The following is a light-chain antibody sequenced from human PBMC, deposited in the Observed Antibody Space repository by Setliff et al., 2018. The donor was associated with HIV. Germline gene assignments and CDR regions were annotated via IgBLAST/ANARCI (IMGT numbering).Light chain of an antibody. CDR3: LLSYSTDPDV. CDR2: DTS. J-gene: IGLJ1*01. CDR1: TGAVTSGHF. V-gene: IGLV7-46*01. Sequence: HAVVTQEPSLTVSPGGTVTLTCGSSTGAVTSGHFPYWFQQKPGQAPRTLIYDTSSKHSWTPARFSGSLLGGKAALTLSGAQPEDEADYYCLLSYSTDPDVFGTGTKVTVL.